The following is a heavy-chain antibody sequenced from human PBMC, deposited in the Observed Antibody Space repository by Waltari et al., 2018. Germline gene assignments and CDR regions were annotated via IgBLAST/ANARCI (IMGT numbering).Heavy chain of an antibody. Sequence: QVQLVQSGAEVKKPGSSVKVSCKASGGTFSSYAISWVRQAPGQGLEWMGGIIPSFGTANYAQKFQGRVTITADESTSTAYMELSSLRSEDTAVYYCAGEGSAMAPGAFDIWGQGTMVTVSS. CDR3: AGEGSAMAPGAFDI. CDR1: GGTFSSYA. D-gene: IGHD3-10*01. J-gene: IGHJ3*02. V-gene: IGHV1-69*12. CDR2: IIPSFGTA.